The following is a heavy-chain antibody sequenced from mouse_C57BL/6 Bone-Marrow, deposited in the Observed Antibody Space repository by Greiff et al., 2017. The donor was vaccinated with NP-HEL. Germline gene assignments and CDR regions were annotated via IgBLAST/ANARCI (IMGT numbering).Heavy chain of an antibody. Sequence: QVQLQQPGAELVKPGASVKLSCKASGYTFTSYWMHWVKQRPGQGLEWIGMIHPNSGSTNYNEKFKSKATLTVDKSSSTAYMQLSSLTSEDSAVYYCARWATGSSYGYFDVWGTGTTVTVSS. V-gene: IGHV1-64*01. D-gene: IGHD1-1*01. CDR3: ARWATGSSYGYFDV. CDR1: GYTFTSYW. CDR2: IHPNSGST. J-gene: IGHJ1*03.